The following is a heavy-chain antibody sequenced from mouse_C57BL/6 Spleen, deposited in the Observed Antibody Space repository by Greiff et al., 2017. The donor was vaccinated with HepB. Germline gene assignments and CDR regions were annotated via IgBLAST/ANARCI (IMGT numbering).Heavy chain of an antibody. CDR2: ISNLAYSI. CDR3: ARQGDYDYHYFDY. V-gene: IGHV5-15*01. D-gene: IGHD2-4*01. CDR1: GFTFSDYG. J-gene: IGHJ2*01. Sequence: EVKLMESGGGLVQPGGSLKLSCAASGFTFSDYGMAWVRQAPRKGPEWVAFISNLAYSIYYADTVTGRFTISRENAKNTLYLEMSSLRSEDTAMYYCARQGDYDYHYFDYWGQGTTLTVSS.